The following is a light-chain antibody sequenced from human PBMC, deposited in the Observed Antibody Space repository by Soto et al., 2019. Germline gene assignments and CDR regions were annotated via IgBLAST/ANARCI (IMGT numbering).Light chain of an antibody. J-gene: IGKJ1*01. Sequence: EIVLTQSPGTLSLSPGERATLSCRTSQSVSSSSLAWYQQKPGQAPRLLIYVASRRATGIPDRFSGSGSGPDFALTISRLEPEDFAVYYCQQYGSSPRTFGQGTKVEIK. CDR2: VAS. CDR3: QQYGSSPRT. CDR1: QSVSSSS. V-gene: IGKV3-20*01.